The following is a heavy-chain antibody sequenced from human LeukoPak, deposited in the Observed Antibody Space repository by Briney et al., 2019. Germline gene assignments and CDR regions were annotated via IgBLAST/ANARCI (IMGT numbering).Heavy chain of an antibody. D-gene: IGHD5-24*01. Sequence: PGGSLRLSCAASGFTFSSYAMSWVRQAPGKGLEWVSAISGSGGSTYYADSVKGRFTISRDNSENTLYLQMNSLRAEDTAVYYCAKAESWRWLQLLHDYWGQGTLVTVSS. CDR2: ISGSGGST. CDR3: AKAESWRWLQLLHDY. V-gene: IGHV3-23*01. CDR1: GFTFSSYA. J-gene: IGHJ4*02.